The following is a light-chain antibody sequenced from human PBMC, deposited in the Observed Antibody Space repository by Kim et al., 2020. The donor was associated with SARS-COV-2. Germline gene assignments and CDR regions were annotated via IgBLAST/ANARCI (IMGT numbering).Light chain of an antibody. Sequence: DIQMTQSPSSLSVSVGDRVTITCRASQGITNSLAWYQQKPGKVPQLLIYAASALQSGVPSRFSGSGSGTDFTLTISSLQPEDVATYYGQKYNSDPWTFGQGTKVDIK. CDR2: AAS. CDR1: QGITNS. CDR3: QKYNSDPWT. J-gene: IGKJ1*01. V-gene: IGKV1-27*01.